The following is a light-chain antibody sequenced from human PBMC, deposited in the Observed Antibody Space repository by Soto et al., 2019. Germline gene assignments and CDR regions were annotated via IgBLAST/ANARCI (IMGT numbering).Light chain of an antibody. CDR1: QGISSY. V-gene: IGKV1-9*01. CDR3: QQLNSYPLT. CDR2: AAS. J-gene: IGKJ4*01. Sequence: DIQLTQSPSFLSASVGDRVTITCRASQGISSYLAWYQRNPGKAPKLLIYAASTLQSGVPSRFSGSGSGAEFTLTISSLQPEDFATYYCQQLNSYPLTFGGGTKVEIK.